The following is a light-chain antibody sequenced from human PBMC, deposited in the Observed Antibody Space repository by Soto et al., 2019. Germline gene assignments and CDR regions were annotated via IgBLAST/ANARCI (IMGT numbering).Light chain of an antibody. CDR2: GNS. V-gene: IGLV1-40*01. J-gene: IGLJ3*02. Sequence: QSVLTQPPSVSGAPGQRVTISCTGSSSNIGAGYDVHWYQQLPGTAPKLLIYGNSHRPSGVPDRFSGSKSGTSASLAITGLQAEDEADYYCQSYDSGLRGWVFGGGTKLTVL. CDR3: QSYDSGLRGWV. CDR1: SSNIGAGYD.